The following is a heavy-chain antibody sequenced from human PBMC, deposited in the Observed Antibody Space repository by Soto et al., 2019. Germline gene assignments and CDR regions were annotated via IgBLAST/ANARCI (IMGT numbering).Heavy chain of an antibody. CDR3: AGREFASSSFHYYYYAVDV. D-gene: IGHD6-6*01. CDR1: GDSISDTIYY. J-gene: IGHJ6*02. Sequence: SETLSLTCRVSGDSISDTIYYWGWVRQSPGKGLEGIGSIHYSGTTQFHPSLKTRVAISVDTSRNQFSLRVTSVTAADTGVYYCAGREFASSSFHYYYYAVDVCGQGTTVTVSS. CDR2: IHYSGTT. V-gene: IGHV4-39*01.